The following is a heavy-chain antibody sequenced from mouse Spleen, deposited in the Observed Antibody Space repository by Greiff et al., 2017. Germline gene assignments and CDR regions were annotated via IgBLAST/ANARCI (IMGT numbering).Heavy chain of an antibody. CDR3: TSHSNSDY. D-gene: IGHD2-5*01. J-gene: IGHJ2*01. V-gene: IGHV14-1*01. CDR2: IDPEDGDT. CDR1: GYTFISYW. Sequence: EVKLQQPGAELVMPGASVKLSCKASGYTFISYWMHWVKQRPGQGLEWIGEIDPEDGDTEYAPKFQGKATMTADTSSNTAYLQLSSLTSEDTAVYYCTSHSNSDYWGQGTTLTVSS.